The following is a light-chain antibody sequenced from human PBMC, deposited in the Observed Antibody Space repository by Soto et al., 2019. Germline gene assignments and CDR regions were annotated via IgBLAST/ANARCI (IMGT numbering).Light chain of an antibody. Sequence: NVLTPPPGTLSLSPGERATLSCRASQSVSSTYLAWYQQKPGQAPRLLIYGASSRATGIPDRFSGSGSGTDFTLTISRLEPEDFAVYYCQQYGSSFTFGPGTKVDIK. CDR3: QQYGSSFT. J-gene: IGKJ3*01. CDR1: QSVSSTY. V-gene: IGKV3-20*01. CDR2: GAS.